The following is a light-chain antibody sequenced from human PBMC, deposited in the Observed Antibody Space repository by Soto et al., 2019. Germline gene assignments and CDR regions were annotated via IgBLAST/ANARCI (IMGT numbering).Light chain of an antibody. V-gene: IGKV3-15*01. CDR2: GAS. CDR3: NEYNTGPWT. CDR1: QSVSRI. J-gene: IGKJ1*01. Sequence: IVMTQSPATLSVSPGERATLSCRASQSVSRILAWYQQKPGQAPRLLIYGASTRATGIPARFSGSGSGTEFTLTISGLQSEDSGVYFCNEYNTGPWTFGQGTKVDIK.